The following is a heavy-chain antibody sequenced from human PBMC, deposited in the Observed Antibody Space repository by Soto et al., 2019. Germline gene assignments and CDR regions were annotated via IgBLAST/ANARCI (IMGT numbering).Heavy chain of an antibody. Sequence: LKISCKGSGYSFSTYWIAWVRQMPGKGLEWMGIIYPGDSDTRYSLSLQGQVTISADKSISTAYLQWSSLKASDTAIYYCARRPPEGGTMDVWGQGTTVTVSS. D-gene: IGHD3-16*01. J-gene: IGHJ6*02. CDR3: ARRPPEGGTMDV. CDR2: IYPGDSDT. CDR1: GYSFSTYW. V-gene: IGHV5-51*01.